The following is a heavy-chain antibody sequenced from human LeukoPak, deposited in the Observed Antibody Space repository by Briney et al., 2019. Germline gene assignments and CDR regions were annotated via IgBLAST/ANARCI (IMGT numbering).Heavy chain of an antibody. CDR3: AKEVLGP. J-gene: IGHJ5*02. CDR2: IFYSGST. Sequence: SETLSLTCIVSGGSISSSIYYWGWIRQPPGKGLEWIGSIFYSGSTYYNPSFKSRVTISVDTSKNQLSLKLRSVTTADTAVYYCAKEVLGPWGQGTLVTVSS. CDR1: GGSISSSIYY. V-gene: IGHV4-39*07. D-gene: IGHD7-27*01.